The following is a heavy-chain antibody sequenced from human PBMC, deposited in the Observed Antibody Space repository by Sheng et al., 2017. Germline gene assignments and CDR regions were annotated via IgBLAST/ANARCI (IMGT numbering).Heavy chain of an antibody. Sequence: QVQLVESGGGVVQPGRSLRLSCAASGFTFSSYAMHWVRQAPGKGLEWVAVISYDGSNKYYADSVKGRFTISRDNSKNTLYLQMNSLRAEDTAVYYCARERTHITIFGVVTPMGAFDIWGQGTMVT. CDR1: GFTFSSYA. CDR3: ARERTHITIFGVVTPMGAFDI. J-gene: IGHJ3*02. V-gene: IGHV3-30*01. CDR2: ISYDGSNK. D-gene: IGHD3-3*01.